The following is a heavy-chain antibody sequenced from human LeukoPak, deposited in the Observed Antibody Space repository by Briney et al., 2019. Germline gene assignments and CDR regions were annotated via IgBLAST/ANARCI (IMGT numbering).Heavy chain of an antibody. J-gene: IGHJ4*02. Sequence: GGPLRLSCAASGFTFSSYSMNWVRQAPGKGLEWVSYISSSSSTIYYADSVKGRFTISRDNAKNSLYLQMNSLRAEDTAVYYCAREQYYDFWSGYYTPVVWGQGTLVTVSS. D-gene: IGHD3-3*01. V-gene: IGHV3-48*01. CDR3: AREQYYDFWSGYYTPVV. CDR2: ISSSSSTI. CDR1: GFTFSSYS.